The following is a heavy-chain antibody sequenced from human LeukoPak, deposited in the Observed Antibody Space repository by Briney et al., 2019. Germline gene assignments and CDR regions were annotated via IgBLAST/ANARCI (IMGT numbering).Heavy chain of an antibody. CDR3: ARVPSAAGQSYYYYYYYMDV. Sequence: GASVKVSCKASGYTFTSYDINSVRQATGQGLEWMGWMNPSSGNTGYAQKFQGRVTITRNTSISTAYMELSSLRSEDTAVYYCARVPSAAGQSYYYYYYYMDVWGKGTTVTVSS. CDR2: MNPSSGNT. CDR1: GYTFTSYD. J-gene: IGHJ6*03. D-gene: IGHD6-13*01. V-gene: IGHV1-8*03.